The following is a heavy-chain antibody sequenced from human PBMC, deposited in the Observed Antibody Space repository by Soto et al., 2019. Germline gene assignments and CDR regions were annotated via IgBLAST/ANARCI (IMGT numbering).Heavy chain of an antibody. CDR1: GYTLTELS. CDR2: FDPEDGET. J-gene: IGHJ4*02. D-gene: IGHD3-22*01. Sequence: ASVKVSCKVSGYTLTELSMHWVRQAPGRGLEWMGGFDPEDGETIYAQKFQGRVTMTEDTSTDTAYMELSSLRSEDTAVYYCATHAYSYNRSGYTNYWGQGTLVTVSS. CDR3: ATHAYSYNRSGYTNY. V-gene: IGHV1-24*01.